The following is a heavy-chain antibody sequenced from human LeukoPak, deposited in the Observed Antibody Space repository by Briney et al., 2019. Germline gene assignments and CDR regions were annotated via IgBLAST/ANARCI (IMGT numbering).Heavy chain of an antibody. CDR2: ISSSGSTI. CDR1: GFTFSDYY. Sequence: GGSLRLSCAASGFTFSDYYMSWIRQAPGKGLEWASYISSSGSTIYYADSVKGRFTISRDNAKNSLYLQMNSLRAEDTAVYYCASQNDFWSGYYTDSEYFQHWGQGTLVTVSS. V-gene: IGHV3-11*01. J-gene: IGHJ1*01. CDR3: ASQNDFWSGYYTDSEYFQH. D-gene: IGHD3-3*01.